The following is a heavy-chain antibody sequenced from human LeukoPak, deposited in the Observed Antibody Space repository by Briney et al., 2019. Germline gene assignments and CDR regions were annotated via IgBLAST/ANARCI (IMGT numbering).Heavy chain of an antibody. Sequence: PSETLSLTCAVYGGSFSGYYWTWIRQPPGKGLEWIGEINHSGSTNYNPSLKSRVTISVDTSKSQFSLKLSSVTAADTAIYFCARRGLRFLESVKYSRFDPWGQGTLVTVSS. CDR1: GGSFSGYY. CDR2: INHSGST. V-gene: IGHV4-34*01. CDR3: ARRGLRFLESVKYSRFDP. J-gene: IGHJ5*02. D-gene: IGHD3-3*01.